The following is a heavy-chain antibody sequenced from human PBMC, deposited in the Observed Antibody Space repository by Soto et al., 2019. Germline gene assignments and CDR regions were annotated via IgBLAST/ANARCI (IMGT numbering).Heavy chain of an antibody. D-gene: IGHD2-2*01. V-gene: IGHV3-23*01. CDR3: AKAPGGYCSSTSCYVDY. CDR2: ISGSGGST. Sequence: GGSLRLSCAASGFTFSSYAMSWVRQAPGKGLEWVSAISGSGGSTYYADSVKGRFTISRDNSKNTLYLQMNSLRAEDTAVYYCAKAPGGYCSSTSCYVDYWGQGTLVTVSS. J-gene: IGHJ4*02. CDR1: GFTFSSYA.